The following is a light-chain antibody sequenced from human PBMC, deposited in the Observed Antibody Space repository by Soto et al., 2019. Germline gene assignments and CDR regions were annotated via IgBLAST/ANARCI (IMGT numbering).Light chain of an antibody. CDR3: QQYSTYSART. CDR1: QNIGSW. CDR2: KAS. Sequence: DIQMTQSPSTLSASVGDRVTVTCRASQNIGSWVAWYQQKPGKAPNLLIYKASTLENGVPSRFSGTGSWTEFTLPISSLQPDDFGTYYCQQYSTYSARTFGQGTKVEVK. V-gene: IGKV1-5*03. J-gene: IGKJ1*01.